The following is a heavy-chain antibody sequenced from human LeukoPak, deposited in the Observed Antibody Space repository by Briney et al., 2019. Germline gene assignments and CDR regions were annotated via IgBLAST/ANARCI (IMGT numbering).Heavy chain of an antibody. V-gene: IGHV4-59*08. Sequence: SETLSLTCAVYGGSFSGYYWSWIRQPPGRGLEWIGYIYYPGNTNYNPSLKSRVTISLDTSKNQFSLKLRSVTASDTAVYYCARMSYGDYEGSWGQGTLVTVSS. D-gene: IGHD4-17*01. CDR2: IYYPGNT. CDR1: GGSFSGYY. CDR3: ARMSYGDYEGS. J-gene: IGHJ5*02.